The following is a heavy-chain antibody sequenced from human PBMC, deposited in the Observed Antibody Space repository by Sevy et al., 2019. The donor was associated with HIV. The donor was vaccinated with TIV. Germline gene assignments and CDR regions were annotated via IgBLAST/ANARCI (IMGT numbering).Heavy chain of an antibody. CDR1: GGSITSLY. Sequence: SETLTLTCTVSGGSITSLYWNWIRQPPGKGLEWIANIYYDGHINYNPSLKSRVTLSLDTSKNQFSLRLSSVTAADTAMYYCAGENAWGRGYSWGQGTLVTVSS. CDR2: IYYDGHI. D-gene: IGHD1-26*01. V-gene: IGHV4-59*08. J-gene: IGHJ4*02. CDR3: AGENAWGRGYS.